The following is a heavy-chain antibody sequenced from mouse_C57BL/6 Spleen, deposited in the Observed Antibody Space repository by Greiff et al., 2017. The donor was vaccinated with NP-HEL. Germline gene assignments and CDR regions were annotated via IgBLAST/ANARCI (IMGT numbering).Heavy chain of an antibody. D-gene: IGHD2-3*01. CDR1: GYSFTGYF. V-gene: IGHV1-20*01. CDR2: INPYNGDT. CDR3: ARARGYDGDYFDY. J-gene: IGHJ2*01. Sequence: VQLQQSGPELVKPGDSVKISCKASGYSFTGYFMNWVMQSHGKSLEWIGRINPYNGDTFYNQKFKGKATLTVDKSSSTAHMELRSLTSEDSAVYYCARARGYDGDYFDYWGQGTTLTVSS.